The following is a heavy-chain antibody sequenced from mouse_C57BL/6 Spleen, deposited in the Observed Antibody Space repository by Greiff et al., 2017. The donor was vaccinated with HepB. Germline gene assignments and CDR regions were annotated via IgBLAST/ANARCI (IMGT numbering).Heavy chain of an antibody. CDR2: IYPGGGYT. D-gene: IGHD1-1*01. Sequence: LVESGAELVRPGTSVKMSCKASGYTFTNYWIGWAKQRPGHGLEWIGDIYPGGGYTNYNEKFKGKATLTADKSSSTAYMQFSSLTSEDSAIYYCARHYYGSTSFANWGQGTTLTVSS. CDR1: GYTFTNYW. CDR3: ARHYYGSTSFAN. J-gene: IGHJ2*01. V-gene: IGHV1-63*01.